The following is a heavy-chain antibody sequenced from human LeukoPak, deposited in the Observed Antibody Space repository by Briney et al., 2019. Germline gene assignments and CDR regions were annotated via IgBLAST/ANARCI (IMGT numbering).Heavy chain of an antibody. J-gene: IGHJ3*01. Sequence: SETLSLTCTVSGYSISSGYYWGWIRQPPGKGLEWIGSVYHSGSTYYNPSLKSRVTISVDTSKNQFSLKLSSVTAADTSVYYCARHYAQPGAFDAWGQGTMVTVSS. CDR2: VYHSGST. D-gene: IGHD3-16*01. CDR1: GYSISSGYY. CDR3: ARHYAQPGAFDA. V-gene: IGHV4-38-2*02.